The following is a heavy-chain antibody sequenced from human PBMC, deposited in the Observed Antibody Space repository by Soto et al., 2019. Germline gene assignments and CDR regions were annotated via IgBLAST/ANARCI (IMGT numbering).Heavy chain of an antibody. CDR1: GYTFTGYY. J-gene: IGHJ4*02. Sequence: QVQLVQSGAEVKKPGASVKVSCKASGYTFTGYYMHWVRQAPGQGLEWMGWINPNSGGTNYAQKFQGWVTMTRDPSISAAYMELSRLRSDDTAVYYCARGHPYSSGSYYLDYWGQGTLVTVSS. D-gene: IGHD6-19*01. CDR2: INPNSGGT. V-gene: IGHV1-2*04. CDR3: ARGHPYSSGSYYLDY.